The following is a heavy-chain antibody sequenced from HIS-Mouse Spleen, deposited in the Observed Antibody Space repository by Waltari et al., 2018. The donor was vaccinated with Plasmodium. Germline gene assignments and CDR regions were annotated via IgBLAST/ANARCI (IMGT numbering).Heavy chain of an antibody. CDR3: ARDRITGTSDFDY. CDR2: SYYSGSP. J-gene: IGHJ4*02. CDR1: GGSISSSSYY. D-gene: IGHD1-7*01. V-gene: IGHV4-39*07. Sequence: QLQLQESGPGLVKPSETLSLTCTVSGGSISSSSYYWGWIRQPPGKGLEWIGGSYYSGSPYYNPSLKSRVTISVDTSKNQFSLKLSSVTAADTAVYYCARDRITGTSDFDYWGQGTLVTVSS.